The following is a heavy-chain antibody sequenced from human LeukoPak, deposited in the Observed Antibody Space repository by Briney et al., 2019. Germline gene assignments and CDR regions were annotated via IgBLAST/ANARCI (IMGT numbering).Heavy chain of an antibody. D-gene: IGHD1-26*01. V-gene: IGHV3-23*01. CDR1: GFTFSCYA. Sequence: GGSLRLSCAASGFTFSCYAMSWVRQAPGKWLEWDSAISGSGGSTYYANSVKGRFTISRDNSKNTLYLQMNSLRAEDTAVYYCAKDPSYSGSYYGSDYFDYWGQGTLVTVSS. J-gene: IGHJ4*02. CDR3: AKDPSYSGSYYGSDYFDY. CDR2: ISGSGGST.